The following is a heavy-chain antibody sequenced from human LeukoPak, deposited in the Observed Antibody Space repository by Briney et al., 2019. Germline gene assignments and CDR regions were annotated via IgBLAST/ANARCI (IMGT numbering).Heavy chain of an antibody. CDR1: GGTFSNCA. CDR3: ARGWLAETTVVTPYNY. CDR2: IIPIFGTA. J-gene: IGHJ4*02. D-gene: IGHD4-23*01. Sequence: ASVKVSCKTSGGTFSNCAISWVRQAPGQGLEWMGGIIPIFGTAHYAQKFQGRVTITADESTSTAYMELSSLRSEDTAVYYCARGWLAETTVVTPYNYWGQGTVVTVSS. V-gene: IGHV1-69*13.